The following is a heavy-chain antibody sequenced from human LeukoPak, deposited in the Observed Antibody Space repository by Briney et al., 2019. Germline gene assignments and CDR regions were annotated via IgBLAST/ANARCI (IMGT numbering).Heavy chain of an antibody. CDR1: GYSFTSYW. D-gene: IGHD5-12*01. V-gene: IGHV5-51*01. J-gene: IGHJ5*02. CDR2: IYPGDSDT. Sequence: GESLKIYCKASGYSFTSYWIGWVRQMPGKGLEWMGIIYPGDSDTRYNPSFQGQVIISADKSIGTAYLQWSSLKATDSAMYHCARLGYDAEWFDPWGQGTLATVSS. CDR3: ARLGYDAEWFDP.